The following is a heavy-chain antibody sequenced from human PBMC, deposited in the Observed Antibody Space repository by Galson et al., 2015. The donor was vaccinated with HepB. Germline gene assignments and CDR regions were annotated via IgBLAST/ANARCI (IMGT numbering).Heavy chain of an antibody. CDR2: ISAYNGNT. J-gene: IGHJ4*02. D-gene: IGHD6-13*01. Sequence: SVKVSCKASGYTFTSYGISWVRQAPGQGLEWMGWISAYNGNTNYAQKLQGRVTMTTDTSTSTAYMELRSLRSDDTAVYYCARGRRPDGSSWYYFDYWGQGTLVTVSS. V-gene: IGHV1-18*01. CDR1: GYTFTSYG. CDR3: ARGRRPDGSSWYYFDY.